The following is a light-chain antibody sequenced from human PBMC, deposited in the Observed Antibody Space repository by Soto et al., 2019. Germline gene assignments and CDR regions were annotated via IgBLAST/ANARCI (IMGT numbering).Light chain of an antibody. CDR3: QQYNNWPLPET. CDR2: GAS. CDR1: QSVSSN. V-gene: IGKV3-15*01. Sequence: EIVMTQSPATLSVSPGERATLSCRASQSVSSNLAWYQQKAGQAPWLLIYGASTRATGIPARFSGSGSGTEFTLTISSLQSEDFAVYYCQQYNNWPLPETFGQGTKVEIK. J-gene: IGKJ1*01.